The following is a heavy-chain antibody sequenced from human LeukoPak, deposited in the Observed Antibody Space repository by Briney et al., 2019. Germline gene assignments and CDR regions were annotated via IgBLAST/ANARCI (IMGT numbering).Heavy chain of an antibody. Sequence: SVKVSCKASGGTFSSYAISWVRQAPGQGLEWMGRIIPILGIANYAQKFQGRVTITADKSTSTACMELSSLRSEDTAVYYCARVFTIFGVVITGGGAFDIWGQGTMVTVSS. J-gene: IGHJ3*02. CDR2: IIPILGIA. V-gene: IGHV1-69*04. CDR1: GGTFSSYA. CDR3: ARVFTIFGVVITGGGAFDI. D-gene: IGHD3-3*01.